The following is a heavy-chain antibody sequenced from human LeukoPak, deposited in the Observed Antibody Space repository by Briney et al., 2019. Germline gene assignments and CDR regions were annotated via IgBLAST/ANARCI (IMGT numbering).Heavy chain of an antibody. CDR3: ARASTHDMITFGH. V-gene: IGHV1-69*05. D-gene: IGHD3-16*01. J-gene: IGHJ4*02. CDR1: GGTFSSYA. CDR2: IIPIFGTA. Sequence: RASVKVSCKASGGTFSSYAISWVRQAPGQGLEWMGGIIPIFGTANYAQKFQGRVTITRDTSASTAYMELSSLRSEDMAVYYCARASTHDMITFGHWGQGTLVTVSS.